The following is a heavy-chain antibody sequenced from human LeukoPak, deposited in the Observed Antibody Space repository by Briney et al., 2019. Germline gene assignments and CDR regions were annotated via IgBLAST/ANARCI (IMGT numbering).Heavy chain of an antibody. CDR2: INPNSGGT. Sequence: ASVKVSCKASGYTFTSYGISWVRQAPGQGLEWMGWINPNSGGTNYAQKFQGRVTMTRDTSISTAYMELSRLRSDDTAVYYCARDYGSGSLDAFDIWGQGTMVTVSS. CDR3: ARDYGSGSLDAFDI. D-gene: IGHD3-10*01. J-gene: IGHJ3*02. V-gene: IGHV1-2*02. CDR1: GYTFTSYG.